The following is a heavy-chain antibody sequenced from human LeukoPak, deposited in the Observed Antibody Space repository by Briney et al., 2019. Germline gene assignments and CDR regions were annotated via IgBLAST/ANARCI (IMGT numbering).Heavy chain of an antibody. CDR2: ISGSGGST. CDR1: GFTFSSYA. CDR3: AIDRYQNYYDSSGYYSGH. V-gene: IGHV3-23*01. D-gene: IGHD3-22*01. Sequence: GGSLRLSCAASGFTFSSYAMSWVRQAPGKGLEWVSAISGSGGSTYYADSVKGRFTISRDNSKNTLYLQMNSLRAEDTAVYYCAIDRYQNYYDSSGYYSGHWGQGTLVTVSS. J-gene: IGHJ4*02.